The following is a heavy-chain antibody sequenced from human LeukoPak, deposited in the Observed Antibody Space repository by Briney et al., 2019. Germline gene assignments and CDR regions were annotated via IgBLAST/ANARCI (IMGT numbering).Heavy chain of an antibody. J-gene: IGHJ4*02. Sequence: PGGSLRLSCAASGFTFSNYGIHWVRQAPGKGLEWVGVVWYEGSDKYYADSVRGRFFISRDNSKNRVYLQMNGLRAEDTAVYYCAKDLTSYDSSGFFDNWGKGTLVTVSS. CDR1: GFTFSNYG. V-gene: IGHV3-33*06. CDR2: VWYEGSDK. D-gene: IGHD3-22*01. CDR3: AKDLTSYDSSGFFDN.